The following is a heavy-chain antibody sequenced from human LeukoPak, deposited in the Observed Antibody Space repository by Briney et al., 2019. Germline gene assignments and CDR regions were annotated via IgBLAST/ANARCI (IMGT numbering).Heavy chain of an antibody. J-gene: IGHJ3*02. D-gene: IGHD1-26*01. CDR2: IDSYGSST. Sequence: GSLRLSCAASGFTFSSYWMHWVRQAPGKGLVWVSRIDSYGSSTSFVDSVKGRFTISRDNAKNTLYLQMNSLRAEDTAVYYCASSTYSGSHWDAFDIWGQGTMVTVSS. CDR3: ASSTYSGSHWDAFDI. CDR1: GFTFSSYW. V-gene: IGHV3-74*01.